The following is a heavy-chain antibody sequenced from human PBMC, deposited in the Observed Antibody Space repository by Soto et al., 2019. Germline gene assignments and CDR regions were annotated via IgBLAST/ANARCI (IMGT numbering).Heavy chain of an antibody. V-gene: IGHV3-74*01. CDR2: INSDGSRT. D-gene: IGHD4-4*01. J-gene: IGHJ4*02. CDR1: GFTFTDYW. Sequence: EVHLVESGGGLVQAGGSLRLSCAASGFTFTDYWTHWVRQAPGKGLVWVSRINSDGSRTSYADSVTCRFTISRDNAKITLYLQMNSLRVEATALYFCARETYRGFYFDYWGQGTLVTVSS. CDR3: ARETYRGFYFDY.